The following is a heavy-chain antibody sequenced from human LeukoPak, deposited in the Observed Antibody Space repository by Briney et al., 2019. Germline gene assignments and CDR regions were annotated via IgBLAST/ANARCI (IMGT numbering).Heavy chain of an antibody. CDR2: INRNGGIT. V-gene: IGHV3-20*01. D-gene: IGHD1-26*01. CDR1: GLTLDEYG. CDR3: ARKGLGGELGGFDY. J-gene: IGHJ4*02. Sequence: PGGSLRLSCAASGLTLDEYGMSWVRQAPGEGLEWVSGINRNGGITGYAESVKGRFTISRDNAKNSLYLQMNSLRAEDTASYHCARKGLGGELGGFDYWGQGTLVTVSS.